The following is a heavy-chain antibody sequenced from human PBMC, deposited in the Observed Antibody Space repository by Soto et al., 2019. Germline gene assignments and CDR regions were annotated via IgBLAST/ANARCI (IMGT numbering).Heavy chain of an antibody. CDR2: IYYGGST. D-gene: IGHD3-22*01. V-gene: IGHV4-59*01. Sequence: QVQLQESGPGLVKPPETLSLTCTVPGASISSYYWNWIRQTPGKGLEWIGYIYYGGSTNYNPSLKSRVTISIDTYKNQFSLRLSSVNAADTAVYYCASSPAYDYGGSGYFDYWGQGTLVTVSS. CDR1: GASISSYY. J-gene: IGHJ4*02. CDR3: ASSPAYDYGGSGYFDY.